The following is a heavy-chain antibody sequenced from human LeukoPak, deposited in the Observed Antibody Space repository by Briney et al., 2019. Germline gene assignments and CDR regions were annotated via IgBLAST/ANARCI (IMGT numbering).Heavy chain of an antibody. CDR3: ASVGSTKGRYAFDI. D-gene: IGHD1-26*01. CDR2: IYTSGST. CDR1: GGSISSGSYY. Sequence: SQTLSLTCTVSGGSISSGSYYWSWIRQPAGKGLEWIGRIYTSGSTNYNPSLKSRVTISVDTSKNQFSLKLSSVTAADTAVYYCASVGSTKGRYAFDIWGQGTMVTVSS. V-gene: IGHV4-61*02. J-gene: IGHJ3*02.